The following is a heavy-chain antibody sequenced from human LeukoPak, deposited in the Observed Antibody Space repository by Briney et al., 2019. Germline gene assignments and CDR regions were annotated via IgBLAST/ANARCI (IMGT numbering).Heavy chain of an antibody. D-gene: IGHD2-2*01. CDR2: ISSSSSYI. J-gene: IGHJ4*02. CDR3: ASGRRGTSCHDY. V-gene: IGHV3-21*04. Sequence: GGSLRLSCAPSRVTFSAYSMNWVRQAPGKGLEWVSSISSSSSYIYYADSVKGRFTISRDNAKNSLYLQMHSMRAEGTAVYYCASGRRGTSCHDYWGQGTLVTVSS. CDR1: RVTFSAYS.